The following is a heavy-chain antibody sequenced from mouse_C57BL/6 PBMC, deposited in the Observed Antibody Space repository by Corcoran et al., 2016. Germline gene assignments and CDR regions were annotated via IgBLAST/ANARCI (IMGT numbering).Heavy chain of an antibody. CDR2: INTYSGVP. J-gene: IGHJ1*03. CDR3: ARGGVYGNYDWYFDV. D-gene: IGHD2-1*01. Sequence: QIQLVQSGPELKKPGEKVKISCKASGYTFTTYGMSWVKQAPGKGLKWMGWINTYSGVPTYADDFKGRFAFSLDTSASTAYLQIKNLKNEDTATYFCARGGVYGNYDWYFDVWGTGTTVTVSS. CDR1: GYTFTTYG. V-gene: IGHV9-3*01.